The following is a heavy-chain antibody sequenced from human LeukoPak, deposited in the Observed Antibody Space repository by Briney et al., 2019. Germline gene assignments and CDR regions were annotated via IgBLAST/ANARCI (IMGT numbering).Heavy chain of an antibody. V-gene: IGHV3-33*01. CDR3: AGNYGPYYFDY. CDR1: GFTFSNYG. J-gene: IGHJ4*02. CDR2: IWYDGSNK. Sequence: GRSLRLSCAASGFTFSNYGMHWVRQTPGKGLEWVAVIWYDGSNKYYADSVKGRFTISRDNSKNTLYLQMNSLRAEDTAVYYCAGNYGPYYFDYWGQGTLVTVSS. D-gene: IGHD3-10*01.